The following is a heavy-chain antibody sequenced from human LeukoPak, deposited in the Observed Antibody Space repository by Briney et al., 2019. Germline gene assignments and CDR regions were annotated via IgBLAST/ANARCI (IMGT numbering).Heavy chain of an antibody. CDR3: TAAAVSDYFDSSDYFPFDQ. CDR1: GGIFSNSA. V-gene: IGHV1-69*05. CDR2: LIPMFGTT. J-gene: IGHJ4*02. Sequence: ASVKVSCKASGGIFSNSAINWVRQAPGQGLEWVGGLIPMFGTTTSAQKFQARVTITTDESTSTAYMELSSLRSQDTAVYYCTAAAVSDYFDSSDYFPFDQWGQGTLVTVSS. D-gene: IGHD3-22*01.